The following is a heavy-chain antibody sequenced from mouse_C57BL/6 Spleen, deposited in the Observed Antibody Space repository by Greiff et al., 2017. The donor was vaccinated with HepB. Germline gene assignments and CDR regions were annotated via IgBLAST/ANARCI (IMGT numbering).Heavy chain of an antibody. CDR1: GYAFSSSW. CDR3: ARVGSYAMDY. CDR2: IYPGDGDT. Sequence: VQRVESGPELVKPGASVKISCKASGYAFSSSWMNWVKQRPGKGLEWIGRIYPGDGDTNYNGKFKGKATLTADKSSSTAYMQLSSLTSEDSAVYFCARVGSYAMDYWGQGTSVTVSS. J-gene: IGHJ4*01. V-gene: IGHV1-82*01.